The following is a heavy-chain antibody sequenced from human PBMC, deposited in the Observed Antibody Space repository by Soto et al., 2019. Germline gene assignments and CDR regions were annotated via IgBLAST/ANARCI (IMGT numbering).Heavy chain of an antibody. V-gene: IGHV4-39*07. CDR2: IYYSGST. Sequence: SETLSLTCTVSGGSISSSSYYWGWIRQPPGKGLEWIGSIYYSGSTYYNPSLKSRVTISVDTSKNQFSLKLSSVTAADTAVYYCASLSAAGRENGMDVWGQGTTVTVSS. J-gene: IGHJ6*02. CDR1: GGSISSSSYY. CDR3: ASLSAAGRENGMDV. D-gene: IGHD6-13*01.